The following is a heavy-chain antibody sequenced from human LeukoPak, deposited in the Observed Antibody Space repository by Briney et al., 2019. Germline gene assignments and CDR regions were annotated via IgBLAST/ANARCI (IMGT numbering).Heavy chain of an antibody. CDR3: ATSGWYLLPGVY. V-gene: IGHV4-34*01. CDR2: INHSGST. CDR1: GGSFSGYY. J-gene: IGHJ4*02. D-gene: IGHD6-19*01. Sequence: PSETLSLTCAVYGGSFSGYYWSWIRQPPGKGLEWIGEINHSGSTNYNPSLKSRVTISVDTSKNQFSLKLSSVTAADTVVYYCATSGWYLLPGVYWGQGTLVTVSS.